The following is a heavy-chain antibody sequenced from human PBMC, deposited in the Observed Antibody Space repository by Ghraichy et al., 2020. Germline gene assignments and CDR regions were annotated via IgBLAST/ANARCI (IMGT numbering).Heavy chain of an antibody. CDR1: GGSISSSTNYY. D-gene: IGHD2-2*01. V-gene: IGHV4-39*01. Sequence: SETLSLTCTVSGGSISSSTNYYWGWIRQPPGKGLEWIGSIYYSGNTYYSPSLKSRVTISVDTSKNQFSLKLSSVTAADTAMYYCARHENLVVVPTAKGFDYWGQGTLVTVSS. CDR2: IYYSGNT. J-gene: IGHJ4*02. CDR3: ARHENLVVVPTAKGFDY.